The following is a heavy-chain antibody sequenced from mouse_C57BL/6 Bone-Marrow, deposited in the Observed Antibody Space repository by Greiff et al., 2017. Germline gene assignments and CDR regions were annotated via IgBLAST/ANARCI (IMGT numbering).Heavy chain of an antibody. D-gene: IGHD2-1*01. J-gene: IGHJ2*01. V-gene: IGHV1-19*01. CDR2: INPYNGGT. Sequence: EVQLQQSGPVLVKPGASVKMSCKASGYTFTDYYMNWVKQSHGKSLEWIGVINPYNGGTSYNQKFKGKATLTVDKSSSTAYMELNSLTSEDSAVYYCARGKLYGKELYYFDYWGQGTTLTVSS. CDR3: ARGKLYGKELYYFDY. CDR1: GYTFTDYY.